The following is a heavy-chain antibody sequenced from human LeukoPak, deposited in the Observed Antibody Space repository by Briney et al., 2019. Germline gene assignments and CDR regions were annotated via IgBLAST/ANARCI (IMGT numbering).Heavy chain of an antibody. CDR3: ARAVHYYDSLGAAFDL. CDR2: ITSNGGTT. Sequence: GGSLRLSCVASGFSLSTYDMYLVRQAPGKGLEYVSAITSNGGTTYYANSVKGRFTISRDNSKNTLYLQMGSLRAEDMAVYYCARAVHYYDSLGAAFDLWGQGTMVTVSS. CDR1: GFSLSTYD. V-gene: IGHV3-64*01. D-gene: IGHD3-22*01. J-gene: IGHJ3*01.